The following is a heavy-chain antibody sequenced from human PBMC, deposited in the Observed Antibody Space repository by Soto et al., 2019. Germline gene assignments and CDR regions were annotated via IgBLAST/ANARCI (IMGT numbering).Heavy chain of an antibody. CDR3: ARHGGCSGGSCYLRWFDP. V-gene: IGHV4-59*08. D-gene: IGHD2-15*01. J-gene: IGHJ5*02. CDR2: IYYSGST. CDR1: SASITSYY. Sequence: QVQLQESGPGLVKPSETLSLTCTVSSASITSYYWSWIRQPPGKGLEWIGYIYYSGSTNYNPSLKSRVTISIDTSKTQFSLNLNSVTAADTAVYYCARHGGCSGGSCYLRWFDPWGQGTLVTVSS.